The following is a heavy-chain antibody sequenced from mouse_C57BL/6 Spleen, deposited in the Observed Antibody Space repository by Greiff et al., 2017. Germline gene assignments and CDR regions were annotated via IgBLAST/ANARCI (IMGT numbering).Heavy chain of an antibody. Sequence: DVKLVESGGGLVKPGGSLKLSCAASGFTFSDYGMHWVRQAPEKGLEWVAYISSGSSTIYYADTVKGRFTISRDNAKNTLFLQMTSLRSEDTAMYYCARPLTRGDYAMDYWGQGTSVTVSS. V-gene: IGHV5-17*01. CDR3: ARPLTRGDYAMDY. J-gene: IGHJ4*01. CDR1: GFTFSDYG. CDR2: ISSGSSTI.